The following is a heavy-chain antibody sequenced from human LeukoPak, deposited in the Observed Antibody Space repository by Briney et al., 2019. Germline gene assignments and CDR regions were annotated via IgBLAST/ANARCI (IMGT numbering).Heavy chain of an antibody. Sequence: PGGSLRLSCAASGFTFSSYWMHWVRQVPGKGLVWVSRINGDGRSTSYADSVQGRFTISRDNAKNTLYLQMNSLRAEDTAVYYCARVVPPTDYGSGSYFWDPYYFDYWGQGTLVTVSS. D-gene: IGHD3-10*01. V-gene: IGHV3-74*01. CDR3: ARVVPPTDYGSGSYFWDPYYFDY. CDR1: GFTFSSYW. J-gene: IGHJ4*02. CDR2: INGDGRST.